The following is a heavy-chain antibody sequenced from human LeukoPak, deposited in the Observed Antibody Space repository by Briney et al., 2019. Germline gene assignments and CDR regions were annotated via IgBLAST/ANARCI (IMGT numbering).Heavy chain of an antibody. CDR1: GFSFNAYW. V-gene: IGHV3-7*01. CDR2: INPAGSET. J-gene: IGHJ6*02. CDR3: ARETVEQWFGELWYYYGMDV. Sequence: PGGSLTLSCAASGFSFNAYWMAWVRQAPGTGLEWVANINPAGSETFHVDPVKGRFSISRDHAKNLVYLQMNSLRAEDTAVYYCARETVEQWFGELWYYYGMDVWGQGTTVTVSS. D-gene: IGHD3-10*01.